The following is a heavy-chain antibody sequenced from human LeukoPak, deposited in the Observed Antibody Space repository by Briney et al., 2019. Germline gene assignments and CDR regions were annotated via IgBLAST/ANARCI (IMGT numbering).Heavy chain of an antibody. D-gene: IGHD4-11*01. Sequence: TSETLSLTCAVSGDSITSAFWWSWVRQSPGKGLEWIGEISHSGATNHNPSLESRVTMSADKSKNQLSLRVNSVTAADAAVYYCVRGDDYIFDYWGQGTLVTVSS. CDR3: VRGDDYIFDY. J-gene: IGHJ4*02. CDR1: GDSITSAFW. CDR2: ISHSGAT. V-gene: IGHV4-4*02.